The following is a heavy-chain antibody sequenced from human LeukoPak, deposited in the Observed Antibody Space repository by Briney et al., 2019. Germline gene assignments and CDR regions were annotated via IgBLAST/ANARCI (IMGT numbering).Heavy chain of an antibody. CDR3: ARSLEVDP. CDR2: ISSTSTSI. Sequence: GRSLRLSCAASGFTFSSYAMHWVRQAPGKGLEWVSSISSTSTSINYADSVRGRFTISRDNAKNSLYLQMSSLRAEDTAVYYCARSLEVDPWGQGTLVTVSS. CDR1: GFTFSSYA. J-gene: IGHJ5*02. V-gene: IGHV3-21*01.